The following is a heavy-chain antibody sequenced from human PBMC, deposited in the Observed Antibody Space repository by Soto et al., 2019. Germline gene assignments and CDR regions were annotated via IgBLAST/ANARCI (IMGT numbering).Heavy chain of an antibody. J-gene: IGHJ6*02. CDR3: ARVRYYDSSGYYRSELGANLYYYYYRMDV. CDR1: GGSISSYY. CDR2: IYYSGST. V-gene: IGHV4-59*01. Sequence: SETLSLTCTVSGGSISSYYWSWIRQPPGKGLEWIGYIYYSGSTNYNPSLKSRVTISVDTSKNQFSLKLSSVTAADTAVYYCARVRYYDSSGYYRSELGANLYYYYYRMDVWGQGTTVTVSS. D-gene: IGHD3-22*01.